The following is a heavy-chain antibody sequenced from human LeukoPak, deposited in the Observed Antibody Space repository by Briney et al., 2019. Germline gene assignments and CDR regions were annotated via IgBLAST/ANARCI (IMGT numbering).Heavy chain of an antibody. Sequence: GGSLRLSCATSGFIFSNYWMSWVRQAPGKGLEWVANIKQDGSETYYVDSVKGRFTISRDNSKNTLYLQMNSLRAEDAAVYFCAKAPVTSCRGAYCYPFDSWGQGTLVTVSS. V-gene: IGHV3-7*03. J-gene: IGHJ4*02. D-gene: IGHD2-21*01. CDR3: AKAPVTSCRGAYCYPFDS. CDR2: IKQDGSET. CDR1: GFIFSNYW.